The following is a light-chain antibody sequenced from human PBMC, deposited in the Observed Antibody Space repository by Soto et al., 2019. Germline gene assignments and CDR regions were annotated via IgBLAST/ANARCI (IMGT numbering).Light chain of an antibody. CDR2: GAS. Sequence: ENVLTQSPGTLSLSPGERATLSCRASRSISSSYLAWYQQKPGQAPRLLIYGASNRASGIPDRFSGSGSGTGFTLTISRLEPEDFAVYYCQQYGTSPPVTFGQGTRLEIK. J-gene: IGKJ5*01. CDR3: QQYGTSPPVT. CDR1: RSISSSY. V-gene: IGKV3-20*01.